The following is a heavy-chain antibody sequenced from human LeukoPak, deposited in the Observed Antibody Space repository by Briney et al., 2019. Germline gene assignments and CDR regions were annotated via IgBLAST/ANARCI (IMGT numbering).Heavy chain of an antibody. CDR3: ARLDTAMVRAHAFDI. CDR1: GGSISSYY. D-gene: IGHD5-18*01. Sequence: PSETLSLTCTVSGGSISSYYWSWIRQPPGKGLEWIGYIYYSGSTNYNPSLKSRVTISVDTSKNQFSLKLSSVTAADTAVYYCARLDTAMVRAHAFDIWGQGTMVTVSS. V-gene: IGHV4-59*01. CDR2: IYYSGST. J-gene: IGHJ3*02.